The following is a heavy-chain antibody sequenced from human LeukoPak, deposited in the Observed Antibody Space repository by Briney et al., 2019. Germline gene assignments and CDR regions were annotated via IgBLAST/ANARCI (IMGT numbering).Heavy chain of an antibody. Sequence: PGGSLRLSCAASGFTFSSYAMSWVRQAPGKGLEWVSVIYSGGSTYYADSVKGRFTISRDNSKNTLYLQMNSLRAEDTAVYHCARARRWLHPFDYWGQGTLVTVSS. CDR3: ARARRWLHPFDY. J-gene: IGHJ4*02. CDR1: GFTFSSYA. D-gene: IGHD5-24*01. V-gene: IGHV3-53*01. CDR2: IYSGGST.